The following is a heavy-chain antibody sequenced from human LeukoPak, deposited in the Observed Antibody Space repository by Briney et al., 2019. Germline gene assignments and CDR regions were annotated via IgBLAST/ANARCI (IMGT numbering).Heavy chain of an antibody. CDR3: ARDLLVGAESSFDY. Sequence: GASAKVSCKASGYTFIRYHMHWVRQAPGQGLEWMGRINPNSGGTNYAQKFQGRVTMTRDTSISTAYMELSRLRSDDTAVYYCARDLLVGAESSFDYWGQGTLVTVSS. V-gene: IGHV1-2*06. J-gene: IGHJ4*02. D-gene: IGHD2-15*01. CDR2: INPNSGGT. CDR1: GYTFIRYH.